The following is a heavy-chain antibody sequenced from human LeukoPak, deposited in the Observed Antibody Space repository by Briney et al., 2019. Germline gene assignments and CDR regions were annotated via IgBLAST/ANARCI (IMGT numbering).Heavy chain of an antibody. V-gene: IGHV4-59*04. Sequence: PSETLSLTCTVSGGSISSYYWSWIRQPPGKGLEWIGNIYYSGSTYYNPSLKSRVTISVDTSKNQFSLKLSSVTAADTAVYYCAKLEYSSSSGNYWGQGTLVTVSS. CDR2: IYYSGST. D-gene: IGHD6-6*01. CDR1: GGSISSYY. CDR3: AKLEYSSSSGNY. J-gene: IGHJ4*02.